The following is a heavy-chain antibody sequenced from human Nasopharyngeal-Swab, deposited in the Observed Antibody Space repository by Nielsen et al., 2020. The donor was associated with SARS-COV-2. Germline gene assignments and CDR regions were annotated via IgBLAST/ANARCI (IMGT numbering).Heavy chain of an antibody. CDR3: AKDRDSGYDSGEYYHYYVMDV. CDR1: GFIFKNSA. CDR2: ISSADDST. J-gene: IGHJ6*02. D-gene: IGHD5-12*01. Sequence: GASLKISCSASGFIFKNSAMNWVRQAAGRGLEWVSAISSADDSTKYADSVKGRFTISRDNSKNTLDLQMNILRAEDTAMYSCAKDRDSGYDSGEYYHYYVMDVWGQGTRVTVS. V-gene: IGHV3-23*01.